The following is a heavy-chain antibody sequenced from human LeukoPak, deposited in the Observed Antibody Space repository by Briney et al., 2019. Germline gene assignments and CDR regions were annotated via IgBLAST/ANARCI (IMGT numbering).Heavy chain of an antibody. CDR3: ARQSVAMATDY. CDR2: LSNSGIS. Sequence: SETLSLTCTVSGGSITIDTYYWAWIRQPPGKGLEWIASLSNSGISYYNLSLKSRVTISLDTSKNRFSLSLSSLTAADTAVYYCARQSVAMATDYWGQGTLVTVSS. D-gene: IGHD5-24*01. J-gene: IGHJ4*02. V-gene: IGHV4-39*01. CDR1: GGSITIDTYY.